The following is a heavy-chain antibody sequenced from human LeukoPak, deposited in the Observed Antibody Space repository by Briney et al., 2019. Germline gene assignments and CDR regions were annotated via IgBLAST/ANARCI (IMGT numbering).Heavy chain of an antibody. D-gene: IGHD6-13*01. Sequence: GASVKVSCKASGYTFSSYDINWVRRATGQGLEWMGIINPSGGSAIYAQEFQGRVTMTRDMSTSTVYMELSSLRSEDTAVYYCARVDSSNWYEYRGYFDYWGQGTLVTFSS. V-gene: IGHV1-46*01. CDR3: ARVDSSNWYEYRGYFDY. J-gene: IGHJ4*02. CDR1: GYTFSSYD. CDR2: INPSGGSA.